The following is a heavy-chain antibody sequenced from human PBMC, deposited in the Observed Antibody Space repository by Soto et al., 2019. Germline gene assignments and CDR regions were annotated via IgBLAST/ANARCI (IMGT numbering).Heavy chain of an antibody. CDR3: AKEVTSGSYSHYYYGLDV. Sequence: EVQLLESGGGLVQPGGSLRLSCAASGFTLSSYAMSWVRQAPGKGLEWVSAISGSGNRTFHADSVKGRFTISRDNSKNALYLQMNSLRVEDTAVYYCAKEVTSGSYSHYYYGLDVRGQGTTVTVSS. CDR1: GFTLSSYA. CDR2: ISGSGNRT. V-gene: IGHV3-23*01. D-gene: IGHD1-26*01. J-gene: IGHJ6*02.